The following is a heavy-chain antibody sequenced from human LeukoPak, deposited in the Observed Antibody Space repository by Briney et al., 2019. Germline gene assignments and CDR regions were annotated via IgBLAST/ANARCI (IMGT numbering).Heavy chain of an antibody. CDR2: IYNSGTT. D-gene: IGHD1-26*01. J-gene: IGHJ2*01. Sequence: ASETLSLTCTVSGGSFSSYYWTWIRQPAGKGLEWIGRIYNSGTTNYSPSLESRVTMSLDTSKNRISLSLSSVTAADTAVYYCARDRLGATGHWRIDVWGRGTLVTVSS. CDR3: ARDRLGATGHWRIDV. CDR1: GGSFSSYY. V-gene: IGHV4-4*07.